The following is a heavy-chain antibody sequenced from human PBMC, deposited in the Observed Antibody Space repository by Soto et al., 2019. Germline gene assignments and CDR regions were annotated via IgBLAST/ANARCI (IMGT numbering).Heavy chain of an antibody. CDR3: ARGLITGSHYSGGWYYFDS. J-gene: IGHJ4*02. Sequence: SETLSLTYAVYGESFRYYIWIWIRQTPGKGLQWIGQINHSGSASYNPSLKSRVTISVHTSNSQFSLELSSVTAADTAVYYCARGLITGSHYSGGWYYFDSWGQG. D-gene: IGHD6-19*01. CDR2: INHSGSA. V-gene: IGHV4-34*01. CDR1: GESFRYYI.